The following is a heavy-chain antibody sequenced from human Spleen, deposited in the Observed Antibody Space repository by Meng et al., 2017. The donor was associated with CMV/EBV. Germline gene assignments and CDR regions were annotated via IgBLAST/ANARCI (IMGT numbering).Heavy chain of an antibody. V-gene: IGHV4-59*12. CDR3: ARGQQLGEFDY. J-gene: IGHJ4*02. Sequence: QVQLQESGPRLVKPSETLSLTCSVSGGYINKYFWSWIRQSPGKGLEWIGHIYYSGRTDYNPSLESRLTISVDTSKTQFSLKLSSVTAADTAVYYCARGQQLGEFDYWGQGTLVTVSS. D-gene: IGHD6-13*01. CDR1: GGYINKYF. CDR2: IYYSGRT.